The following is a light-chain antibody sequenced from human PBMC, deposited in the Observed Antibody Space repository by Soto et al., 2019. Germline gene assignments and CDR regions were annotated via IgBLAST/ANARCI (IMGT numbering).Light chain of an antibody. CDR3: QQRSNWPIT. CDR1: QSVSSD. Sequence: EIVMTQSPVTLSVSPGERATLSCRASQSVSSDLAWYHQKPGQAPRLLIYGASNRATGIPARFSGSGSGTDFTLTISSLEPEDFAVYYCQQRSNWPITFGQGTRLEIK. J-gene: IGKJ5*01. CDR2: GAS. V-gene: IGKV3-11*01.